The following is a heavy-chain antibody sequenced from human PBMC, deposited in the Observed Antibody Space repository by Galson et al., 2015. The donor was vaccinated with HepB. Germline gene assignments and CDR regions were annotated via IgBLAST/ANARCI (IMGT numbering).Heavy chain of an antibody. CDR3: ARDRNYYDSSGYYLMDV. Sequence: SVKVSCKASGYTFTSSYMHWVRQAPGQGLEWMGIINPSGGSTSYAQKFQGRVTMTRDTSTSTVYMELSSLRSEDTAVYYCARDRNYYDSSGYYLMDVWGKGTTVTVSS. CDR2: INPSGGST. J-gene: IGHJ6*04. V-gene: IGHV1-46*01. D-gene: IGHD3-22*01. CDR1: GYTFTSSY.